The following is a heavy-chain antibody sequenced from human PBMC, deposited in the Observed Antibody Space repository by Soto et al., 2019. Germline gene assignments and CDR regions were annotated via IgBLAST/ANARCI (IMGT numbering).Heavy chain of an antibody. V-gene: IGHV3-66*01. CDR2: LYSGGST. D-gene: IGHD2-2*01. J-gene: IGHJ4*02. CDR3: ARGARYCSRTSCMSYFDY. CDR1: GFTVSRSY. Sequence: GGSLRLSCAASGFTVSRSYMSWVRQAPGKGLEWVSVLYSGGSTFYADSVKDRFTISRDNSKNALYLQMNSLRAEDTAVYYCARGARYCSRTSCMSYFDYWGQGTLVTVSS.